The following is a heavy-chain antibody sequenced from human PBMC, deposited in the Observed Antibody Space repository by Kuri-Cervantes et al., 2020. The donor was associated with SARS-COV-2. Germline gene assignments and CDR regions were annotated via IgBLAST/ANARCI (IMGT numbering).Heavy chain of an antibody. D-gene: IGHD2-2*01. Sequence: GGSLRLSCAASGFTFSSYSMNWVRQAPGKGLEWVSYISSSSSTIYYADSVKGRFTISRDNAKNSLYLQMNSLRAEDTAVYYCAREGPTATLYPWGQGTLVTVSS. CDR1: GFTFSSYS. CDR2: ISSSSSTI. J-gene: IGHJ5*02. V-gene: IGHV3-48*01. CDR3: AREGPTATLYP.